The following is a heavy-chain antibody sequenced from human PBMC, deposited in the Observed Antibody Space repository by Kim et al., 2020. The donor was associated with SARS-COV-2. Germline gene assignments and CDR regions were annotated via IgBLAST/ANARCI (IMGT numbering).Heavy chain of an antibody. CDR3: ARDDSGWYFHY. J-gene: IGHJ4*02. D-gene: IGHD6-19*01. CDR2: I. Sequence: IHYSESMRGRFTISRDSAKNSLYLQMNSLKDEDTAVYYCARDDSGWYFHYWGQGTLVTVSS. V-gene: IGHV3-48*02.